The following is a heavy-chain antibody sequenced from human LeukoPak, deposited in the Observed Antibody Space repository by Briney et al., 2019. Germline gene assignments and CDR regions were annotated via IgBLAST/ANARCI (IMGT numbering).Heavy chain of an antibody. V-gene: IGHV1-18*01. CDR3: ASSDLNWNYGDYYYYMDV. D-gene: IGHD1-7*01. J-gene: IGHJ6*03. CDR2: ISDYNGNT. Sequence: ASVTVSCKASGYTFTSYGISWVRQAPGQGRAWMGWISDYNGNTNYAQKLQGRVTMTTDTSTSTAYMELRSLRSDDTAVYYCASSDLNWNYGDYYYYMDVWGKGTTVTVSS. CDR1: GYTFTSYG.